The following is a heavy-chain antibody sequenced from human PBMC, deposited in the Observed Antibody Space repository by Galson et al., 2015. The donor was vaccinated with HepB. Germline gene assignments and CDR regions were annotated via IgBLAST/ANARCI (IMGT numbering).Heavy chain of an antibody. CDR3: AIHSRRPLGHGLFDY. Sequence: QSGAEVKKPGESLKISCKGSGYSFTTYWIGWVRQMPGKGLEWMGIIYPGDYDTRYSPSFQGQVTISVDKSISTAYLQWSSLKASDTAMYYCAIHSRRPLGHGLFDYWGQGTLVTVSS. CDR2: IYPGDYDT. V-gene: IGHV5-51*01. D-gene: IGHD7-27*01. CDR1: GYSFTTYW. J-gene: IGHJ4*02.